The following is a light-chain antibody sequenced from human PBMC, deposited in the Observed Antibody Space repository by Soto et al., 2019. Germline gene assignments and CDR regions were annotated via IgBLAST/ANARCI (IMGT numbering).Light chain of an antibody. Sequence: DILLTQSPSSLSASVGDRVTLTCRANQDISYYLAWYQQKPGKFPKLLIYDASTWPSGVPSRFSGSRSGTEFTLTISSLQPEDFSTYYCQQCYSTPITFGQGTRLEIK. CDR3: QQCYSTPIT. V-gene: IGKV1-27*01. J-gene: IGKJ5*01. CDR1: QDISYY. CDR2: DAS.